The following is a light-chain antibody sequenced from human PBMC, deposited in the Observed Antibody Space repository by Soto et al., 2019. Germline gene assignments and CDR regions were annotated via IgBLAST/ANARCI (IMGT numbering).Light chain of an antibody. J-gene: IGKJ4*01. Sequence: EIVLTQSPATLSLSPGERATLSCRASQSVSSYLAWFQQKPGQAPRLLIYDASNRATGIPARFSGSGSGTDFTLAIISLGPEEFAVYYCQQRSNWRRTFGGGTKVEIK. CDR2: DAS. V-gene: IGKV3-11*01. CDR1: QSVSSY. CDR3: QQRSNWRRT.